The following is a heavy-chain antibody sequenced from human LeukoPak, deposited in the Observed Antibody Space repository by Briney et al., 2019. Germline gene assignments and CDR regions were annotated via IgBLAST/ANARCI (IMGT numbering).Heavy chain of an antibody. V-gene: IGHV4-38-2*02. J-gene: IGHJ4*02. CDR2: IYHSGST. D-gene: IGHD6-19*01. Sequence: SETLSLTCSVSGYSISSAYYWGWIRQPPGKGLEWIASIYHSGSTYYNSSLKSRVTISLDTSKNQFSLNLNSVTAADTAVYFCARTSTSGLVGGYYFDYWGQGTLVTVSS. CDR1: GYSISSAYY. CDR3: ARTSTSGLVGGYYFDY.